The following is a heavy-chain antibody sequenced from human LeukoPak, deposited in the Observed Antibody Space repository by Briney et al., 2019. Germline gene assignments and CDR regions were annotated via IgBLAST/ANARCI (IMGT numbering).Heavy chain of an antibody. CDR1: GYTFTSYA. Sequence: ASVKVSCKASGYTFTSYAMHWVRQAPGQGLEWMGWITPSGGAYYPQKFQGRVTMTRDTSISTAYMELSRLRSDDTAVYYCHPFYDSSPDAFDYWGQGTLVTVSS. D-gene: IGHD3-22*01. CDR2: ITPSGGA. J-gene: IGHJ4*02. CDR3: HPFYDSSPDAFDY. V-gene: IGHV1-2*02.